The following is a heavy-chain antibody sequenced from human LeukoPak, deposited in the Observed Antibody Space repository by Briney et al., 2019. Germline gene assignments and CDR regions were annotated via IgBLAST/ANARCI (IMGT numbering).Heavy chain of an antibody. CDR3: ARSVSGDRPMDY. Sequence: SETLSLTCTVSGGSISRYYWSWIRQPPGKGLEWIGYIYYSGSTNYNPSPKSRVTISVDTSKNQFSLKLSSVTAADTAVYYCARSVSGDRPMDYWGQGTLVTVSS. CDR1: GGSISRYY. D-gene: IGHD3-22*01. V-gene: IGHV4-59*01. CDR2: IYYSGST. J-gene: IGHJ4*02.